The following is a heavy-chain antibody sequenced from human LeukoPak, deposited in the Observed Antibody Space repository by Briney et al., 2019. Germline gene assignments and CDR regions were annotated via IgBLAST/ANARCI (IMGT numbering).Heavy chain of an antibody. CDR2: IYPGESDT. CDR3: ARLSRAVLTYGMDA. Sequence: GAALEISWKGAGSLFTSYWIAGVRQLRGKGLEWMGIIYPGESDTRYRPSFLGQVTISAAESITTAYLQWSSLKASDTAMYYCARLSRAVLTYGMDAGGKGTTVTVS. J-gene: IGHJ6*04. CDR1: GSLFTSYW. D-gene: IGHD6-19*01. V-gene: IGHV5-51*01.